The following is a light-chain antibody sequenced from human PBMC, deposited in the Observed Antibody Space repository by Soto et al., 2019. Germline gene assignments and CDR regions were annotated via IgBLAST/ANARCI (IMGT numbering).Light chain of an antibody. CDR3: CSYAGSNNFVV. V-gene: IGLV2-8*01. Sequence: QSALTQPPSASGSPGQSVTISCTGTSSDVGGYNYVSWYQHHPGKAPKLMIYEVNKRPSGVPDRFSGSKSGNTASLTVSGLQDEDEADYYCCSYAGSNNFVVFGGGTKLTVL. CDR1: SSDVGGYNY. J-gene: IGLJ2*01. CDR2: EVN.